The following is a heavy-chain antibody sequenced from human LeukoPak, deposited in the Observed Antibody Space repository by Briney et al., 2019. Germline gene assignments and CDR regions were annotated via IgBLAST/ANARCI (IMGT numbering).Heavy chain of an antibody. CDR1: GYSFTSYW. D-gene: IGHD5-24*01. CDR3: ARVEMATKLTYYFDY. V-gene: IGHV5-51*01. Sequence: PGESLKISCKGSGYSFTSYWIGWVRQMPGKGLEWMGIIYPGDSDTRYSPSFQGQVTISADKSISTAYLQWSSLQASDTAMYYCARVEMATKLTYYFDYWGQGTLVTVSS. J-gene: IGHJ4*02. CDR2: IYPGDSDT.